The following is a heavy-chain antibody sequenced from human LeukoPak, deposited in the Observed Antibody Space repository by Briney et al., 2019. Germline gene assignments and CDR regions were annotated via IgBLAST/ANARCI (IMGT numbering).Heavy chain of an antibody. CDR2: ISYSGST. CDR1: GGSINSYY. J-gene: IGHJ4*02. D-gene: IGHD5-18*01. CDR3: ATGGEDTAMVGY. Sequence: PSETLSLTCTVSGGSINSYYWSWIRQPPGKGLEWIGYISYSGSTTYNPSLKSRVTISVDTSKNQFSLKLSSVTAADTAVYYCATGGEDTAMVGYWGQGTLVTVSS. V-gene: IGHV4-59*01.